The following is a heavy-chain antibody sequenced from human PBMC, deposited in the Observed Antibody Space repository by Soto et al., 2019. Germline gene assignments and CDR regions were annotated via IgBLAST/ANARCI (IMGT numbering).Heavy chain of an antibody. CDR3: AKSPQRYYYDSSGPTGGLDY. J-gene: IGHJ4*02. V-gene: IGHV3-23*01. D-gene: IGHD3-22*01. Sequence: EVQLLESGGGLVQPGGSLRLSCAASGFTFSSYAMSWVRQAPGKGLEWVSAISGSGGSTYYADSVKGRFPISRNNSKNTLYLQMNSLRAEDTAVYYCAKSPQRYYYDSSGPTGGLDYWGQGTLVTVSS. CDR1: GFTFSSYA. CDR2: ISGSGGST.